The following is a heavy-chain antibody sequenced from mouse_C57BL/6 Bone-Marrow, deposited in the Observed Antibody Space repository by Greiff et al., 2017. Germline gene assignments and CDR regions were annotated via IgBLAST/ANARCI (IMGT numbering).Heavy chain of an antibody. V-gene: IGHV5-6*01. CDR2: ISSGGSYT. J-gene: IGHJ3*01. D-gene: IGHD2-4*01. CDR1: GFTFSSYG. CDR3: ARLGLRQFAY. Sequence: VQLQESGGDLVKPGGSLKLSCAASGFTFSSYGMSWVRQTPDKRLEWVATISSGGSYTYYPDSVKGRFTISRDNAKNTLYLQMSSLKSEDTAMYYCARLGLRQFAYWGQGTLVTVSA.